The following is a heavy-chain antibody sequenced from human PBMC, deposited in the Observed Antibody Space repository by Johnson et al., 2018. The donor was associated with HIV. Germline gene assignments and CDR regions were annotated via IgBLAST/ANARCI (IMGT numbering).Heavy chain of an antibody. Sequence: QVQLVESGGGVVQPGRSLRLSCAPSGFTFSRYAMHWVRQAPGKGLEWVAVISYHGSNKYYADSVKGRFTISRDNSKNTLYLQMNSLRTEYTAVYYCARERYGSQAIDAFDIWGQGTLVTVSS. J-gene: IGHJ3*02. CDR1: GFTFSRYA. CDR3: ARERYGSQAIDAFDI. D-gene: IGHD2-15*01. V-gene: IGHV3-30-3*01. CDR2: ISYHGSNK.